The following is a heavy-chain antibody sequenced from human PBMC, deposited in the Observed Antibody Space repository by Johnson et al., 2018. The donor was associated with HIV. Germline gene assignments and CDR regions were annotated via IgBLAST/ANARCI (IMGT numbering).Heavy chain of an antibody. V-gene: IGHV3-33*06. D-gene: IGHD3-22*01. CDR3: AKDVGNYWPNAFDI. J-gene: IGHJ3*02. Sequence: QVQLVESGGGVVQPGRSLRLSCAASGFTFDTYGMHWVRQAPGKGLEWVAVIWYDGSNTYYVDSVKGRFTISRDNSKNTLYLQMNSLRAADTAVYYCAKDVGNYWPNAFDIWGQGTTVTVSS. CDR2: IWYDGSNT. CDR1: GFTFDTYG.